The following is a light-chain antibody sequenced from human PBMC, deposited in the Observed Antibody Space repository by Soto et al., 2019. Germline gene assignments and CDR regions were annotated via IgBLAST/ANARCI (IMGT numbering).Light chain of an antibody. V-gene: IGKV1-33*01. J-gene: IGKJ4*01. Sequence: DIQMTQSPSSLSASVGDRVTITCQASQDIGHYLNWYKQKPGKAPKLLIYDTSKLETGAPSRFSGSGSGTDFTFTINSLQPEDFATYYCQQYDSLPPSFGGGTKVEIK. CDR3: QQYDSLPPS. CDR1: QDIGHY. CDR2: DTS.